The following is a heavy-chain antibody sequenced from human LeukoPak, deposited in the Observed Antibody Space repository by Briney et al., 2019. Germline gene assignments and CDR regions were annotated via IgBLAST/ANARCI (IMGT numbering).Heavy chain of an antibody. CDR3: ARGAYYGSGTLDY. V-gene: IGHV1-2*02. D-gene: IGHD3-10*01. CDR2: INPNSGGT. J-gene: IGHJ4*02. CDR1: GYTFTGYY. Sequence: ASVKVSCKASGYTFTGYYMHWVRQAPGQGLEWMGWINPNSGGTNYAQKFQGRVTMTRDTSISTAYMELSRLRSDDTAVYYCARGAYYGSGTLDYWGRGTLVTVSS.